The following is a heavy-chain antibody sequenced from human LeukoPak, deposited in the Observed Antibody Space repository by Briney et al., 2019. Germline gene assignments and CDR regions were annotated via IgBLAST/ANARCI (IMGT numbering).Heavy chain of an antibody. Sequence: GGSLRLSCAASGFTFSSYSMNWVRQAPGKGLEWVSSISSSSSYIYYADSVKGRFTISRDNAKNSLYLQMNSLRAEDTALYYCARDYDSWNGYPRYYFDSWGQGTLVTVSS. CDR3: ARDYDSWNGYPRYYFDS. CDR2: ISSSSSYI. D-gene: IGHD3-3*01. CDR1: GFTFSSYS. V-gene: IGHV3-21*01. J-gene: IGHJ4*02.